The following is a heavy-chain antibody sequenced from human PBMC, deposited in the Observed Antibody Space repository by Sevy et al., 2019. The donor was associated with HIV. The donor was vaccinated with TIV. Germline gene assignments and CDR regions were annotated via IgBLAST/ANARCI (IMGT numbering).Heavy chain of an antibody. CDR1: GFTFSDYY. CDR2: ISSSGSTI. V-gene: IGHV3-11*01. CDR3: ARKRIGGDYFDY. D-gene: IGHD2-21*01. Sequence: GESLKISCAASGFTFSDYYMSWIRQAPGKGLEWVSYISSSGSTIYYADSVKGRFTISRDNAKNSLYLQMNSLRAEDTAVYYCARKRIGGDYFDYWGQGTLVTVSS. J-gene: IGHJ4*02.